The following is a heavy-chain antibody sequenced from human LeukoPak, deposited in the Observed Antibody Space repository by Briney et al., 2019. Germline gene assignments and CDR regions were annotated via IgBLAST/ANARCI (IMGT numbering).Heavy chain of an antibody. CDR2: ISTNGVNT. V-gene: IGHV3-23*01. CDR1: GFTFGNYA. J-gene: IGHJ4*02. D-gene: IGHD3-22*01. CDR3: ARGSTYYDSSGQVPFDY. Sequence: GGSLRLSCQTSGFTFGNYAMSWVRQAQGKELEWISAISTNGVNTYYADSVKGRFTISRDNSRHTLSLQMNGLRADDTAVYYCARGSTYYDSSGQVPFDYWGQGTLVTVSS.